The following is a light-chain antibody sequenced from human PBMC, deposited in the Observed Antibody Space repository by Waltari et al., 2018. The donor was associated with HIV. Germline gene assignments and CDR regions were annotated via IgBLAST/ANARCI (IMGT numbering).Light chain of an antibody. Sequence: QAVVTQEPSLTVSPGGTVTLPCGSSTGAVPSGHYPYWFQQKPGQAPPTLIFATSNKHSWTPARFSGSLLGGKAALTLSGAQPEDEAEYYCLLSYSGASWVFGGGTKVTVL. CDR1: TGAVPSGHY. CDR3: LLSYSGASWV. J-gene: IGLJ3*02. V-gene: IGLV7-46*01. CDR2: ATS.